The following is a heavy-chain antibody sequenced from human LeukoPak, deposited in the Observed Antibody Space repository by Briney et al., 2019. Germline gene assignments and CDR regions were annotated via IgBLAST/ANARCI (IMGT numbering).Heavy chain of an antibody. J-gene: IGHJ3*02. CDR3: ARGGDYYDSSGYYYAIAFDI. V-gene: IGHV4-38-2*02. Sequence: SETLSLTCTVSGYSISSGYYWGWIRQPPGKGLEWIGSIYHSGSTYYNPSLKSRVTISVDTSKNQFSLKLSSVTAADTAVYYCARGGDYYDSSGYYYAIAFDIWGQGTMVTVSS. CDR2: IYHSGST. CDR1: GYSISSGYY. D-gene: IGHD3-22*01.